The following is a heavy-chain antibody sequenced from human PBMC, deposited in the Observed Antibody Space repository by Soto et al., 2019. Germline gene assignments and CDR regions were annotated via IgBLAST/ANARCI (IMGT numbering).Heavy chain of an antibody. CDR2: ISAYNGNT. D-gene: IGHD3-16*01. CDR1: GYTFTSYG. V-gene: IGHV1-18*01. J-gene: IGHJ4*02. Sequence: ASVKVSCKASGYTFTSYGISWVRQAPGQGLEWMGWISAYNGNTNYAQKLQGRVTMTTDTSTSTAYMELRSLRSDDTAVYYCATYDYVWGSYPFSSDYWGQGTLVTVSS. CDR3: ATYDYVWGSYPFSSDY.